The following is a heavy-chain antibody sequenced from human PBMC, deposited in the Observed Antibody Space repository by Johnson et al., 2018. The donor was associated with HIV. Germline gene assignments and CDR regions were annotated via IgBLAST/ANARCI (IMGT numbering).Heavy chain of an antibody. V-gene: IGHV3-33*01. Sequence: QVQLVESGGGVVQPGRSLRLSCAASGFTFSSYGMHWVRQAPGKGLEWVAVIWYDGSNKYYVDSVKGRFTISRDNSKNTLYLQMKSLRAEDTALYYCARVWSGSYYSNAFDIWGQGTMVTVSS. CDR3: ARVWSGSYYSNAFDI. CDR2: IWYDGSNK. J-gene: IGHJ3*02. D-gene: IGHD1-26*01. CDR1: GFTFSSYG.